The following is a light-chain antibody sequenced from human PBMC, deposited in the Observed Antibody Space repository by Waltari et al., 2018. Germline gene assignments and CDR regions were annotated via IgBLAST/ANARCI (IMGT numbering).Light chain of an antibody. J-gene: IGLJ3*02. CDR1: RSDVGGYNY. CDR2: EVS. V-gene: IGLV2-14*01. Sequence: QSALTQPASVSGSPGQSITIPCPGTRSDVGGYNYVSWYQQHPDKVPKLIIFEVSHRPSGVPDRFSGSKSGNTASLTISGLQTEDEANYYCSSYTASSTRVFGGGTTLTVL. CDR3: SSYTASSTRV.